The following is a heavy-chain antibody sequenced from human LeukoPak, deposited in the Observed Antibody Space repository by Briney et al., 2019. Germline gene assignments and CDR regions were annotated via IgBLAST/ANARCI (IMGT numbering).Heavy chain of an antibody. V-gene: IGHV3-23*01. D-gene: IGHD6-6*01. CDR3: AKGPKSSSSWYFDL. J-gene: IGHJ2*01. Sequence: GGSQRLSCAASGFTFSSYAMSWVRQAPGKGLEWVSSISGSGESTYNADSVKGRFTISRDTSSNTVFLQMNSLRVEDTAIYYCAKGPKSSSSWYFDLWGRGTLVTVSS. CDR2: ISGSGEST. CDR1: GFTFSSYA.